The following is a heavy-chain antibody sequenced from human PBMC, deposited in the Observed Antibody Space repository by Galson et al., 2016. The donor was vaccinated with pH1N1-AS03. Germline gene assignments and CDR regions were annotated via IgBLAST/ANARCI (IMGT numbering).Heavy chain of an antibody. Sequence: QSGAEVKKPGEPLNISCKGSADSFSSYWIAWVRQMPGKGPEWMGVIYPGVSDSRYSPSFRGQVTITSDKSTNTAYLQWRSLKASDTAMYYCARHLNKGLLPLIDALDIWGQGTMVTVSS. J-gene: IGHJ3*02. D-gene: IGHD3-22*01. CDR3: ARHLNKGLLPLIDALDI. CDR1: ADSFSSYW. CDR2: IYPGVSDS. V-gene: IGHV5-51*01.